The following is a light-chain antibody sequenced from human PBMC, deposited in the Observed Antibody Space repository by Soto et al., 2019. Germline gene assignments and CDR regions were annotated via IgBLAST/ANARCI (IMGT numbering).Light chain of an antibody. CDR1: QRVSSN. Sequence: EIVMTQSPATLSVSPGDRATLSCRASQRVSSNLAWYQQKPGQAPRLLIYGASTRATGIPARFSGSGSGTEFTLTTSSLQSEDFAAYYCQQYNNWLSFGQGTKVEIK. CDR2: GAS. V-gene: IGKV3-15*01. CDR3: QQYNNWLS. J-gene: IGKJ1*01.